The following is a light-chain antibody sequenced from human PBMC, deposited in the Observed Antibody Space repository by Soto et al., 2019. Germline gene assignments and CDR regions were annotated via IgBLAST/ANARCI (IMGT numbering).Light chain of an antibody. CDR1: SSDVGSYNY. Sequence: QSVLTQPASVSGSPGQSITISCTGTSSDVGSYNYVSWYQQHPGKVPKLVIYEVSNRPSGISYRFSGSKSGNTASLTISGLQAKDEADYYCSSYTSSTTQVFGGGTKVTVL. J-gene: IGLJ3*02. V-gene: IGLV2-14*01. CDR3: SSYTSSTTQV. CDR2: EVS.